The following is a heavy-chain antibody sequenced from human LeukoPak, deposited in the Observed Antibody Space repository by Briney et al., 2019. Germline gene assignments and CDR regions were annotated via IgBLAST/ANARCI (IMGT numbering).Heavy chain of an antibody. D-gene: IGHD6-6*01. CDR2: IRSDGSST. V-gene: IGHV3-74*03. J-gene: IGHJ4*02. CDR3: ARHQRITARPDIGH. CDR1: GFTFRNHC. Sequence: GGSLRLSCAASGFTFRNHCMHWVRQTPGKGLVWVSRIRSDGSSTTYADSVKGRFTLSRDNAKNTLYLQMNNLRAEDTAMYYCARHQRITARPDIGHWGQGTLVIVSS.